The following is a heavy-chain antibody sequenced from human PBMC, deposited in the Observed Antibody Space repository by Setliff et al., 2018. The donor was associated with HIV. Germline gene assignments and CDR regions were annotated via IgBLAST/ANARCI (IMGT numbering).Heavy chain of an antibody. CDR1: GDSINTHY. D-gene: IGHD3-10*01. CDR2: ISHSGNT. CDR3: ARARGPPLPVLDF. J-gene: IGHJ4*02. V-gene: IGHV4-59*11. Sequence: SETLSLTCTVSGDSINTHYWSWIRQPPGKGLEWIGCISHSGNTNFNPSLNSRFTMSLDTSKNSFSLHLTSVTAADTAVYFCARARGPPLPVLDFWGPGTLVTVSS.